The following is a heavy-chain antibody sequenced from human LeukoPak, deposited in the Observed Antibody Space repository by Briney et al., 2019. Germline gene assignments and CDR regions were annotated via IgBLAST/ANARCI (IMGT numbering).Heavy chain of an antibody. CDR3: SRVVRGPAAIIDNWFDP. V-gene: IGHV1-8*03. Sequence: GASVKVSCKAFGYTFTSYDINWARQATGQGLEWMGWMNPNSGNTGYAQKFQGRVTITRNTSISTAYMELSSLRSEDTAVYYCSRVVRGPAAIIDNWFDPWGQGTLVTVSS. D-gene: IGHD2-2*02. J-gene: IGHJ5*02. CDR2: MNPNSGNT. CDR1: GYTFTSYD.